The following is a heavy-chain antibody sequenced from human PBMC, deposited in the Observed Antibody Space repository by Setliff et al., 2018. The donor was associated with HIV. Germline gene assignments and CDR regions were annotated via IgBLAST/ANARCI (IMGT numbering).Heavy chain of an antibody. Sequence: PGGSLRLSCAASGFNFSTHTMNWIRQAPGKGLEWVSSISSTGTYIYYADSMKGRFTISRDNAKNSLYLQMNSLRAEDAAVYYCARLSGLYYYDSSGYYYGHYFDYWGQGTLVTVSS. CDR1: GFNFSTHT. CDR2: ISSTGTYI. CDR3: ARLSGLYYYDSSGYYYGHYFDY. D-gene: IGHD3-22*01. V-gene: IGHV3-21*01. J-gene: IGHJ4*02.